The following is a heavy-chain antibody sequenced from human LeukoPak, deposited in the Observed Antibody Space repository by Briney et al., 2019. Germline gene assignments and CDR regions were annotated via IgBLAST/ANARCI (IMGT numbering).Heavy chain of an antibody. D-gene: IGHD3-3*01. V-gene: IGHV4-39*07. CDR1: GGSISSSAYH. CDR2: IHNSGST. J-gene: IGHJ3*02. CDR3: ARALIVDFWSGLTLLPGAFDI. Sequence: SETLSLTCTVSGGSISSSAYHWGWIRQPPGKGLEWIGSIHNSGSTYYNPSLKSRVTISVDTSKNQFSLKLSSVTAADTAVYYCARALIVDFWSGLTLLPGAFDIWGQGTMVTVSS.